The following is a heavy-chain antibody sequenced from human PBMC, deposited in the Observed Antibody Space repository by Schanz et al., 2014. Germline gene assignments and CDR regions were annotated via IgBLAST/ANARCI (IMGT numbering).Heavy chain of an antibody. CDR1: GFSFSTYW. CDR3: ARDHTTESYYSAGPPIDY. D-gene: IGHD1-26*01. J-gene: IGHJ4*02. Sequence: EVQLVESGGGLVQPGGSLRLSCAASGFSFSTYWMSWVRQAPGKGLEWVSYVSRSTPDIYYADSVKGRFTMSRDNAKNSVFLQMNSLRAEDTAVYYCARDHTTESYYSAGPPIDYWGQGTLLTVSS. CDR2: VSRSTPDI. V-gene: IGHV3-48*01.